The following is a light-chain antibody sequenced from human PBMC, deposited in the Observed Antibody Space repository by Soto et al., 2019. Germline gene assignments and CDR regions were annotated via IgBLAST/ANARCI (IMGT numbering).Light chain of an antibody. J-gene: IGLJ3*02. CDR2: DVS. V-gene: IGLV2-14*01. CDR1: SSEIGGYNY. Sequence: QSVLTHPASVSGSPGQPITISCTGTSSEIGGYNYVSWYQQHPGEAPKLIIYDVSERPSGDSNRFSGSKSGNTASLTISGLQVVDVAEYYCSSFTRLCPVVFVGVTKLPV. CDR3: SSFTRLCPVV.